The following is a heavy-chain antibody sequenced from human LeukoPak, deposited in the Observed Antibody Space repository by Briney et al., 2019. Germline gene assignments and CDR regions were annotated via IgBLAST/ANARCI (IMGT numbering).Heavy chain of an antibody. CDR2: ITPIFGTA. Sequence: SVTVSCKASGGTFSRYAISWLRQAPGQGLEWMGGITPIFGTANYAQKFQGRVTITPDESTSTAYVELSGLRSEDTAVYFCARDAAIYERSGYYYLWWGQGTLVTVSS. CDR1: GGTFSRYA. D-gene: IGHD3-22*01. V-gene: IGHV1-69*13. J-gene: IGHJ4*02. CDR3: ARDAAIYERSGYYYLW.